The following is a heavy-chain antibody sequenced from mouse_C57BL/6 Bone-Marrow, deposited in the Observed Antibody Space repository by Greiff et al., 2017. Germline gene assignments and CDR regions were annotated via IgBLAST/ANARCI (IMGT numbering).Heavy chain of an antibody. J-gene: IGHJ3*01. Sequence: EVQLVESGGDLVKPGGSLKLSCAASGFTFSSYGMSWVRQTPDKRLEWVATISSGGSYTYYPDSVKGRFTISRDNAKNTLYLQMSSLKSEDTAMYYCARHDGNYYYGSSLAWFAYWGQGTLVTVSA. D-gene: IGHD1-1*01. CDR3: ARHDGNYYYGSSLAWFAY. V-gene: IGHV5-6*01. CDR1: GFTFSSYG. CDR2: ISSGGSYT.